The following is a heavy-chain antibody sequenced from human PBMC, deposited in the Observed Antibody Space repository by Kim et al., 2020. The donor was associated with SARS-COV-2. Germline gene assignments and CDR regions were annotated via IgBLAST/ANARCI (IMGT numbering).Heavy chain of an antibody. CDR1: GGSISSSSYY. Sequence: SETLSLTCTVSGGSISSSSYYWGWIRQPPGKGLEWIGSIYYSGSTYYNPSLKSRVTISVDTSKNQFSLKLSPVTAADTAVYYCGRSGSYDYWGQGTLVTVSS. D-gene: IGHD1-26*01. J-gene: IGHJ4*02. CDR2: IYYSGST. CDR3: GRSGSYDY. V-gene: IGHV4-39*01.